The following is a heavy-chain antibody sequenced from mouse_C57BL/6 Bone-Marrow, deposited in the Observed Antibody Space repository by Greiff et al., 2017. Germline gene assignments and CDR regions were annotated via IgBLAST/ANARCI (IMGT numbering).Heavy chain of an antibody. CDR3: ARPEFAY. J-gene: IGHJ3*01. Sequence: EVKLMESGGGLVKPGGSLKLSCAASGFTFSSYTMSWVRQTPEKRLEWVATISGGGGNTYYPDSVKGSFTISRDNAKNTLYLQMSSLRSEDTALYYGARPEFAYWGQGTLVTVSA. CDR2: ISGGGGNT. CDR1: GFTFSSYT. V-gene: IGHV5-9*01.